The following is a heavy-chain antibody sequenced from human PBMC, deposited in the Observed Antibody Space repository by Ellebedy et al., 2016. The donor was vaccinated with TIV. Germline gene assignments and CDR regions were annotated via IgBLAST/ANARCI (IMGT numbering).Heavy chain of an antibody. CDR3: ARVGVIAANDY. D-gene: IGHD2-15*01. J-gene: IGHJ4*02. CDR1: GFTFNGYW. V-gene: IGHV3-7*01. Sequence: GESLKISCAASGFTFNGYWMTWVRQAPGKGLEWVGNINQDGSDKYYADSVEGRVTISRDNSKNTLYLQMNSLRAEDTAVYYCARVGVIAANDYWGQGTLVTVSS. CDR2: INQDGSDK.